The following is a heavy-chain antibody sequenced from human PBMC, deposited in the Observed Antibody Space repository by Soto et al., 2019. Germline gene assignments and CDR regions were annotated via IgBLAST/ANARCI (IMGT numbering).Heavy chain of an antibody. D-gene: IGHD1-26*01. J-gene: IGHJ4*02. CDR2: ISSSSSYT. CDR1: GFTFSDYY. CDR3: ARGNSGSYWPCDY. Sequence: QVQLVESGGGLVKPGGSLRLSCAASGFTFSDYYMSWIRQAPGKGLEWVAYISSSSSYTNYADSVKGRITISRDNAKNSLYLQMNSQRGEDTAVYYCARGNSGSYWPCDYWGQGTMVTVSS. V-gene: IGHV3-11*05.